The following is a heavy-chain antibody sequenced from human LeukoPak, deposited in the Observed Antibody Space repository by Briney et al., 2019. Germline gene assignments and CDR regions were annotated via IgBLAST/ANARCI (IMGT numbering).Heavy chain of an antibody. CDR2: ISGSGGST. J-gene: IGHJ4*02. V-gene: IGHV3-23*01. CDR1: GFAFSSYA. Sequence: PGGSLRLSCAASGFAFSSYAMSWVRQAPGKGLEWVSAISGSGGSTYYADSVKGRFTISRDNSKNTLYLQMNSLRAEDTAVYYCAKEPHRGSYSWVRSDYWGQGTLVTVSS. CDR3: AKEPHRGSYSWVRSDY. D-gene: IGHD1-26*01.